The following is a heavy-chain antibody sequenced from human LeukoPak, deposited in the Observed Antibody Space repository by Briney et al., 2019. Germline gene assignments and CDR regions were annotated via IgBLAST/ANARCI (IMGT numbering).Heavy chain of an antibody. V-gene: IGHV4-34*01. CDR1: GGSFSGYY. CDR3: ARRVDYYDSSGYQYYFDY. Sequence: SETLSLTCAVYGGSFSGYYWNWIRQPPGKGLEWIGSIYYSGSTYYSPSLKSRVTISVDTSKNQFSLRLRSVTAADTAVYYCARRVDYYDSSGYQYYFDYWGQGTLVTVSS. J-gene: IGHJ4*02. D-gene: IGHD3-22*01. CDR2: IYYSGST.